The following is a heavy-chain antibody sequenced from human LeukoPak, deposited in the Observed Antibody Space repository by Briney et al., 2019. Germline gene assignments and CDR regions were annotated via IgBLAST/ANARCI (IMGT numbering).Heavy chain of an antibody. V-gene: IGHV1-69*05. J-gene: IGHJ1*01. CDR2: IIPMSTTA. CDR3: ATYGGNTAEYFQH. CDR1: GGIYRITA. D-gene: IGHD4-23*01. Sequence: ASVKVSCKVSGGIYRITAITWVRQAPGQGLEWMGGIIPMSTTANYAQKFQGRVTITRDDSTSTAYMEVSSLRSGDTALYYCATYGGNTAEYFQHWGQGTLVTVSS.